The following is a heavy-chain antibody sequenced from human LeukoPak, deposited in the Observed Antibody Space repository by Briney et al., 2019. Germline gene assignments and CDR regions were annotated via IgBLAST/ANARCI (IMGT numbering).Heavy chain of an antibody. Sequence: PWEPLSLTCTVSGGPISSSSYYWGWIRQPPGRGLEWIGSIYYSGSTYYNPSLKSRVTISVDTSKNQFSLKLSSVTAADTAVYYCARRRGYSSGWSASWFDPWGQGTLVTVSS. CDR3: ARRRGYSSGWSASWFDP. D-gene: IGHD6-19*01. J-gene: IGHJ5*02. CDR2: IYYSGST. V-gene: IGHV4-39*01. CDR1: GGPISSSSYY.